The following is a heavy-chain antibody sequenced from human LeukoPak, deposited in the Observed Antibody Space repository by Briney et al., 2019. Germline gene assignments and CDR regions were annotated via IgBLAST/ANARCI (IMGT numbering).Heavy chain of an antibody. J-gene: IGHJ4*02. CDR2: IGYDRNSK. V-gene: IGHV3-30*02. CDR3: AKNRRASGDYAGAFDY. CDR1: GFTFSSYG. D-gene: IGHD4-17*01. Sequence: GGSLRLSCAAYGFTFSSYGIHWVRQAPGKGLEWVAFIGYDRNSKHYADSVKGRFTISGDNSKNTPYLQMNSLRTGDTAVYYCAKNRRASGDYAGAFDYWGQGTLVTVSS.